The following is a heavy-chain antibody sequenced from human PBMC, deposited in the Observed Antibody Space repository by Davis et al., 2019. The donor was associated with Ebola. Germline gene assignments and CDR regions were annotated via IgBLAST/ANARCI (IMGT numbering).Heavy chain of an antibody. Sequence: GGSLRLSCAASGFSFSTYWMHWVRQAPGKGLEWVSAISGSGGSTYYADSVKGRFTISRDNSKNTLSLQVNSLRAEDTAVYFCAKDRGFNYGSDYWGQGTLVTVSS. D-gene: IGHD5-18*01. J-gene: IGHJ4*02. CDR1: GFSFSTYW. CDR2: ISGSGGST. V-gene: IGHV3-23*01. CDR3: AKDRGFNYGSDY.